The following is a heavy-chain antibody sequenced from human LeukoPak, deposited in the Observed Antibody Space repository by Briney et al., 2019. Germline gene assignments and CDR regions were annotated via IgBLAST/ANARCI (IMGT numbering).Heavy chain of an antibody. D-gene: IGHD3/OR15-3a*01. CDR2: MNPNSGNT. Sequence: ASVKVSCKASGYTFTSYDINWVRQATGQGLEWMGWMNPNSGNTGYAQKFQGRVTMTRNTSISTAYMELSSLRSEDTAVYYCARGGGYPMIFGVVIIQDYYYYGMDVWSQGTTVTVSS. CDR1: GYTFTSYD. J-gene: IGHJ6*02. V-gene: IGHV1-8*01. CDR3: ARGGGYPMIFGVVIIQDYYYYGMDV.